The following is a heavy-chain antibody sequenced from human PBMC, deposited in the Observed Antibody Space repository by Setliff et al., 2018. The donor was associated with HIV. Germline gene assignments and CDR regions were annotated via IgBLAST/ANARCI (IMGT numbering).Heavy chain of an antibody. V-gene: IGHV4-39*01. CDR2: ITYSGSA. CDR3: ARGRGSSWYKH. CDR1: GEPISGSSYS. D-gene: IGHD6-13*01. J-gene: IGHJ1*01. Sequence: PSETLSLTCTVSGEPISGSSYSWGWIRQPPGKGPEWIGSITYSGSARYNPSLKSRVAISVDMSKNQFSLRVTSLTAADTAVYYCARGRGSSWYKHWGQGTLVTVS.